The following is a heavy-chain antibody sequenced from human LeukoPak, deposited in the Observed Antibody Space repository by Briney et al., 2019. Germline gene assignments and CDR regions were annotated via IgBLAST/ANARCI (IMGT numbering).Heavy chain of an antibody. J-gene: IGHJ3*02. CDR1: GFIFSSYW. CDR2: IKQDESEK. CDR3: ARDHEI. Sequence: PGRSLRLSCSASGFIFSSYWMSWVRQAPGKGLEWVAIIKQDESEKYYVDSVKGRFTISRDNAKNSLYLQMNSLRAEDTAVYYCARDHEIWGQGTMVTVSS. V-gene: IGHV3-7*01.